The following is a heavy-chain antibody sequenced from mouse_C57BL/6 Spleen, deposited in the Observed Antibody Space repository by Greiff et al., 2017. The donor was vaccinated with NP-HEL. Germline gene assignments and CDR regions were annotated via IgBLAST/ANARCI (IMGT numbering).Heavy chain of an antibody. CDR3: TTMVTNYFDY. D-gene: IGHD2-2*01. CDR1: GFNIKDDY. V-gene: IGHV14-4*01. Sequence: EVQLQQSGAELVGPGASVKLSCTASGFNIKDDYMHWVKQRPEQGLEWIGWIDPENGDTEYASKFQGKATITADTSSNTAYLQLSSLTSEDTAVYYCTTMVTNYFDYWGQGTTLTVSS. J-gene: IGHJ2*01. CDR2: IDPENGDT.